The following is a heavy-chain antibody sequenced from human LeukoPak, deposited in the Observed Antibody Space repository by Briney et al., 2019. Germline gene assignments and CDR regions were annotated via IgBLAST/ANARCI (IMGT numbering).Heavy chain of an antibody. D-gene: IGHD3-22*01. CDR1: GGSISSYY. Sequence: PSETLSLTCTVSGGSISSYYWSWIRQPPGKGLEWIGYIYYSGSTKYNPSLKSRVTISVDTSKNQFSLRLSSATAADTAVYYCARAFDSSGYLVPLDYWGQGTLVTVSS. CDR2: IYYSGST. J-gene: IGHJ4*02. CDR3: ARAFDSSGYLVPLDY. V-gene: IGHV4-59*01.